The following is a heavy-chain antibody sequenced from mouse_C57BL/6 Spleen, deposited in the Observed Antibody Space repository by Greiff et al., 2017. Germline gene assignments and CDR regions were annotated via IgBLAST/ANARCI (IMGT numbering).Heavy chain of an antibody. J-gene: IGHJ4*01. CDR1: VYTFTSYG. V-gene: IGHV1-81*01. CDR2: IYTRSGNT. CDR3: ARAGVVGAMDY. Sequence: QVHGKRSRAELARPGASVKLSCKASVYTFTSYGISWVKQRTGQGLEWIGEIYTRSGNTYYNEKFKGKATLTADKSSSTAYMELRSLTSEDSAVYFCARAGVVGAMDYWGQGTSVTVSS. D-gene: IGHD1-1*01.